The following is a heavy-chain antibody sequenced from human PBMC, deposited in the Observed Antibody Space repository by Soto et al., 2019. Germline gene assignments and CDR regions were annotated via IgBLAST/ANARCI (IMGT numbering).Heavy chain of an antibody. J-gene: IGHJ5*02. D-gene: IGHD6-19*01. Sequence: GGYLGLCCEASGVTLSSYAMSWVRQAPEKGLEWVSLISGRGGSTYDADSVKGRFTISRDNSNNTVSLQMNILRADDTEIYYCAKVVTDSSAPNWTHPRGQATLVTVSS. CDR2: ISGRGGST. CDR1: GVTLSSYA. CDR3: AKVVTDSSAPNWTHP. V-gene: IGHV3-23*01.